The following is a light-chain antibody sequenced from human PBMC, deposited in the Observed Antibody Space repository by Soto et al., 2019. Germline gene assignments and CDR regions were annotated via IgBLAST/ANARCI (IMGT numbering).Light chain of an antibody. CDR1: SSDVGGYNY. J-gene: IGLJ2*01. Sequence: QSALTQPASVSGSPGQSITISCTGTSSDVGGYNYVSWYQQHPGKAPKLMIXXXXXXXXXXXXXXXXXKSANTASLTISGXXXXDXXXXXCSSYTGSSTYVVFGGGTQLTVL. CDR2: XXX. CDR3: SSYTGSSTYVV. V-gene: IGLV2-14*01.